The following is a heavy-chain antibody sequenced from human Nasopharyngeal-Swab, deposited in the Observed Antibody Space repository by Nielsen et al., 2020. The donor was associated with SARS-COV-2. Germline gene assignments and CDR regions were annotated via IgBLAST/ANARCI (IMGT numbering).Heavy chain of an antibody. V-gene: IGHV3-23*01. CDR2: VSGSGGTT. D-gene: IGHD2-15*01. J-gene: IGHJ4*02. Sequence: WIRQPPGKGLEWVSGVSGSGGTTKYADSVKGRFTISRDNPKNKLYLQMHSLRVEDTAVYYCAKDRYCSGGACYFSGFDYWGLGTLVTVSS. CDR3: AKDRYCSGGACYFSGFDY.